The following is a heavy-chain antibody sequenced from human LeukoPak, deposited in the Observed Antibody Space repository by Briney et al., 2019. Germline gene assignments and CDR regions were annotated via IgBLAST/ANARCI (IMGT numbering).Heavy chain of an antibody. CDR3: ARGNDSSGYYLRAFDI. J-gene: IGHJ3*02. CDR1: GGSISSGGYY. V-gene: IGHV4-31*03. Sequence: SETLSLTCTVSGGSISSGGYYWGWIRQHPGKGLEWIGYIYYSGSTYYNPSLKSRVTISVDTSKNQFSLKLSSVTAADTAVYYCARGNDSSGYYLRAFDIWGQGTMVTVSS. CDR2: IYYSGST. D-gene: IGHD3-22*01.